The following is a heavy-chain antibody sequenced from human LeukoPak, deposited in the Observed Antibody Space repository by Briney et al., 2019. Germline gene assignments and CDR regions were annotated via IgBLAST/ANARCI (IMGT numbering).Heavy chain of an antibody. CDR1: GGSISSYS. CDR2: IHNSGRT. Sequence: PSETLSVTSTLSGGSISSYSWSWSRQPPGKGLEWLAYIHNSGRTNYNPSLKSRLTISLDTSKNQFSLNVRSVTAADTAVYYCARHCSYDSRGYQDDLDIGAQGKMVTVSS. J-gene: IGHJ3*02. V-gene: IGHV4-59*08. D-gene: IGHD3-22*01. CDR3: ARHCSYDSRGYQDDLDI.